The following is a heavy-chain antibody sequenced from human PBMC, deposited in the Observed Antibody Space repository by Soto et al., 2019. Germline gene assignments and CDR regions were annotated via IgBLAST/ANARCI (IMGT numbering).Heavy chain of an antibody. V-gene: IGHV1-8*01. Sequence: ASVKVSCKASGYTFTSYDINWVRQATGQGLGWMGWMNPNSGNTGYAQKFQGRVTMTRNTSISTAYMELSSLRSEDTAVYYCARGSTDYDFWSGYSVDYWGQGTLVTVSS. D-gene: IGHD3-3*01. CDR3: ARGSTDYDFWSGYSVDY. CDR2: MNPNSGNT. CDR1: GYTFTSYD. J-gene: IGHJ4*02.